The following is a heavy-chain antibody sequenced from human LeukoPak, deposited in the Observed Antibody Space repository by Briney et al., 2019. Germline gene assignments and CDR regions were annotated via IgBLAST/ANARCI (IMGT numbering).Heavy chain of an antibody. D-gene: IGHD1-26*01. CDR1: DGTISSYY. CDR3: ARLGSYSDH. CDR2: IHSSGST. J-gene: IGHJ4*02. V-gene: IGHV4-4*09. Sequence: SGTLSLTCIVSDGTISSYYLNWIRQPPGKGLEWVGYIHSSGSTHYNPSLKSRVTTSLDTSKNQFSLKLSSVTAADTAVYYCARLGSYSDHWGQGTLVTVSS.